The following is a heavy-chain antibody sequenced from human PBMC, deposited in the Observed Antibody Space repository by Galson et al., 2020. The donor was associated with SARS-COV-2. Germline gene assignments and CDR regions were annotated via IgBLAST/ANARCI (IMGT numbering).Heavy chain of an antibody. D-gene: IGHD3-10*01. Sequence: ASETLSLTCTVSGGSISSYYWSWIRQPPGKGLEWIGYIYYSGSTNYNPSLKSRVTISVDTSKNQFSLKLSSVTAADTAVYYCARDQREWFGDYYGMDVWGQGTTVTVSS. J-gene: IGHJ6*02. CDR2: IYYSGST. CDR3: ARDQREWFGDYYGMDV. V-gene: IGHV4-59*01. CDR1: GGSISSYY.